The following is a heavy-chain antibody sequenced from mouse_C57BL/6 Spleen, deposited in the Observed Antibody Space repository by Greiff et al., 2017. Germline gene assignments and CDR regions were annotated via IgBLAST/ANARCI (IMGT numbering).Heavy chain of an antibody. CDR3: TRGDTTGVFCQGGFAC. Sequence: VQLQQSGAELVRPGASVKLSCTASGFNIKDDYMHWVKQRPEQGLEWIGWIDPENGDTEYASKFQGKATITADTSSNTAYRQLRSLTTEDTAVYYCTRGDTTGVFCQGGFACWGPGTLVTVSA. CDR1: GFNIKDDY. V-gene: IGHV14-4*01. CDR2: IDPENGDT. D-gene: IGHD6-1*01. J-gene: IGHJ3*01.